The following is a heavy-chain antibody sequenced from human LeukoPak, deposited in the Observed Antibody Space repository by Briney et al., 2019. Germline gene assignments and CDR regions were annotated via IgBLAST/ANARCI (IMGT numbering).Heavy chain of an antibody. CDR3: ARVRGGSSAGSYYYHYMDV. J-gene: IGHJ6*03. CDR1: GGSISSGSYY. V-gene: IGHV4-61*02. CDR2: IYTSGST. Sequence: SETLSLTCTVSGGSISSGSYYWSWIRQPAGKGLEWIGRIYTSGSTNYNPSLKSRVTISVDTSKNQFSLKLSSVTAADTAVYYCARVRGGSSAGSYYYHYMDVWGKGTTVTISS. D-gene: IGHD1-26*01.